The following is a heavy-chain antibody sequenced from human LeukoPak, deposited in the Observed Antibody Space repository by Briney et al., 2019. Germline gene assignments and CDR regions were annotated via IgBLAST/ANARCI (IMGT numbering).Heavy chain of an antibody. CDR3: ARDRGYYDFWSGGNWFDP. Sequence: ASVKVSCKASGYTFTSCYMHWVRQAPGQGLEWMGIINPSGGSTSYAQKFQGRVTMTRDTSTSTVYMELSSLRSEDTAVYYCARDRGYYDFWSGGNWFDPWGQGTLVTVSS. CDR2: INPSGGST. D-gene: IGHD3-3*01. CDR1: GYTFTSCY. V-gene: IGHV1-46*01. J-gene: IGHJ5*02.